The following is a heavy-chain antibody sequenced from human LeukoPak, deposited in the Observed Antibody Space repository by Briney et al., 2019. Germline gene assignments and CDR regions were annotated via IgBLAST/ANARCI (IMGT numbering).Heavy chain of an antibody. V-gene: IGHV1-18*04. D-gene: IGHD3-9*01. J-gene: IGHJ4*02. CDR3: ARYLEDILTGYPGRDFVF. CDR2: ICVYNGNT. CDR1: GYTLTSYG. Sequence: GAEVKDSCMAAGYTLTSYGISWVRPAPGRGVEWMGWICVYNGNTNYAQKLQGRGTMTTDKSPSTAYMELRSLRSDDTAVYYCARYLEDILTGYPGRDFVFWGRRTLVTVSS.